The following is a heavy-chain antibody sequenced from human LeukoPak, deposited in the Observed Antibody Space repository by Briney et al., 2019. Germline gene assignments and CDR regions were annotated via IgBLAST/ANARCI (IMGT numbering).Heavy chain of an antibody. Sequence: ASVKVSCKASGGTFSNYAISWVRQAPGQGLEWMGGIIPMFGTANYAQKFQGRLTIIADDSTSTAYMELSSLKSEDTAVYYCARDNNYDYYMDVWGKGTTVTVSS. CDR1: GGTFSNYA. CDR3: ARDNNYDYYMDV. V-gene: IGHV1-69*13. J-gene: IGHJ6*03. CDR2: IIPMFGTA.